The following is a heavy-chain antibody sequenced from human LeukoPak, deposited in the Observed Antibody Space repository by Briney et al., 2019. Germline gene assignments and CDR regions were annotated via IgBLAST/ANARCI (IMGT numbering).Heavy chain of an antibody. CDR1: GFTFSGFW. D-gene: IGHD2-2*01. CDR3: ARGRYSSRSGGYYFDI. V-gene: IGHV3-7*01. Sequence: GGSLRLSCAVSGFTFSGFWMSWSRQAPGKGLEWVASINSDGSEGYYADVVKGRFTISRDNAKNSLYLQMNSLRAEDTAVYYCARGRYSSRSGGYYFDIWGQGTLVTVSS. J-gene: IGHJ4*02. CDR2: INSDGSEG.